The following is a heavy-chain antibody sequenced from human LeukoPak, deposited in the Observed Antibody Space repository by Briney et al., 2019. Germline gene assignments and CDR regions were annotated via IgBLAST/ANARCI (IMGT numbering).Heavy chain of an antibody. Sequence: ASVKVSCKASGYTFTGYYMHWVRQAPGQGLEWMGRINPNSGGTNYAQMFQGRVTMTRDTSISTAYMELSRLRSDDTAVYYCARDQGLPGGGYFQHWGQGTLVTVS. V-gene: IGHV1-2*06. J-gene: IGHJ1*01. CDR3: ARDQGLPGGGYFQH. CDR1: GYTFTGYY. CDR2: INPNSGGT. D-gene: IGHD5-18*01.